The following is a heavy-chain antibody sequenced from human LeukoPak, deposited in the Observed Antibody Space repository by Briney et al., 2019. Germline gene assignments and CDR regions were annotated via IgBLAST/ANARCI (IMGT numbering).Heavy chain of an antibody. Sequence: GASLRLSCAASGFTFSSYGMSWVRQAPGKGLVWVSGITSGGGSTYYADSVKGRFIVSRDTSKNTLYLQMNSLRAEDTAVYYCAKDHGTAVAGFYYWGQGTLVTVSS. CDR3: AKDHGTAVAGFYY. D-gene: IGHD6-19*01. J-gene: IGHJ4*02. CDR2: ITSGGGST. V-gene: IGHV3-23*01. CDR1: GFTFSSYG.